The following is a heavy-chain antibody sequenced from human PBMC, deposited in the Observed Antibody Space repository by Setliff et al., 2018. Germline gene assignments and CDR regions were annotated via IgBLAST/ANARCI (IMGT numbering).Heavy chain of an antibody. CDR3: AKNGFGVVALGVNNWFDP. CDR2: MNPNSGNT. Sequence: ASVKVSCKASGYTFTSYDINWVRQATGQGLEWMGWMNPNSGNTGYAQKFQGRVTITRNTSISTAYMELSSLRSEDTAVYYCAKNGFGVVALGVNNWFDPWGQGTLVTVS. D-gene: IGHD3-10*01. CDR1: GYTFTSYD. V-gene: IGHV1-8*03. J-gene: IGHJ5*02.